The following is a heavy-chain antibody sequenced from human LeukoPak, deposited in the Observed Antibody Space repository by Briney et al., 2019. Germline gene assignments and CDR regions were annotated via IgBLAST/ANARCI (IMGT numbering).Heavy chain of an antibody. CDR1: GGSISSSSYY. J-gene: IGHJ4*02. V-gene: IGHV4-39*07. D-gene: IGHD3-16*01. CDR3: ARDHGPIMR. Sequence: SETLSLTCTVSGGSISSSSYYWGWIRQPPGKGLEWIGSIYYSGSTHYNPSLKSRVTISVDTSKNQFSLKLSSVTAADTAVYYCARDHGPIMRWGQGTLVTVSS. CDR2: IYYSGST.